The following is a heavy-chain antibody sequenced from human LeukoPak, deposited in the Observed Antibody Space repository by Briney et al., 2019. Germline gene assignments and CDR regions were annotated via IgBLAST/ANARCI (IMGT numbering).Heavy chain of an antibody. CDR2: ISWDGGST. CDR1: GFTFDDYT. J-gene: IGHJ5*02. CDR3: AKDMPGYCSSTSCSDP. V-gene: IGHV3-43*01. D-gene: IGHD2-2*01. Sequence: PGGSLRLSCAASGFTFDDYTMHWVRQAPGKGLEWVSLISWDGGSTYYADSVKGRFTISRGNSKNSLYLQMNSLRTEDTALYYCAKDMPGYCSSTSCSDPWGQGTLVTVSS.